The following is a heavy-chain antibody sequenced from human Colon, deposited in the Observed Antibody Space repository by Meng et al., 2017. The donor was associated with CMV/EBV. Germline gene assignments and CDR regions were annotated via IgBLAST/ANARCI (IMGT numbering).Heavy chain of an antibody. V-gene: IGHV4-59*01. CDR1: GGSIINYF. D-gene: IGHD1-1*01. CDR3: ARGTGSTTDS. J-gene: IGHJ4*02. CDR2: IYYSGDT. Sequence: SQTLSLTCTVSGGSIINYFWTWFRQPPGKGLEWIGNIYYSGDTTYNPSFKSRVTISVDTSKSQFSLSVRSVTAADSAMYYCARGTGSTTDSWGQGTLVTVSS.